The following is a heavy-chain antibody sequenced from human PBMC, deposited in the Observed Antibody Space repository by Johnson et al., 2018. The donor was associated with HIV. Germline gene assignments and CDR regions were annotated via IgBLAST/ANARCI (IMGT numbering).Heavy chain of an antibody. Sequence: VQLVESGGGVVQPGRSLRLSCAASGFTFSSYGMHWVRQAPGKGLEWVANIKQDGSEKYYVDSVKGRFTISRDNSKNTLYLQMNSLRGKDTAVYYCARPSLKDGYNYGGGFDIWGQGTMVTVSS. CDR2: IKQDGSEK. D-gene: IGHD5-24*01. V-gene: IGHV3-7*03. CDR3: ARPSLKDGYNYGGGFDI. CDR1: GFTFSSYG. J-gene: IGHJ3*02.